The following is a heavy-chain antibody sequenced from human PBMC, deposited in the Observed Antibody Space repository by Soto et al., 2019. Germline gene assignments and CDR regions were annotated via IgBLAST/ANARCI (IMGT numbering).Heavy chain of an antibody. CDR2: IWHDGSNK. CDR1: GFTFNNYG. Sequence: GGSLRHSCAASGFTFNNYGMHWVRQAPGKGLEWVAIIWHDGSNKYYADSVKGRFTISRDNSKNTLYLQMNSLRAEDTAVYYCAREKAYSKDYWGQGTLVTVSS. D-gene: IGHD4-4*01. CDR3: AREKAYSKDY. V-gene: IGHV3-33*01. J-gene: IGHJ4*02.